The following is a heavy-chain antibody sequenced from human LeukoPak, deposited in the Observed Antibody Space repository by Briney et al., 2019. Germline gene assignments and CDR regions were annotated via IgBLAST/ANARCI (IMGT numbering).Heavy chain of an antibody. CDR2: TSFDGSNY. Sequence: GGSLRLSCAASGFTFSTYAMHWVRQAPGKGLEWVAVTSFDGSNYYYADSVKGRFTISRDNSKNTLYLQMNSLRAEDTAMYYCARDESSGWNYWGQGTLVTVSS. V-gene: IGHV3-30-3*01. CDR1: GFTFSTYA. CDR3: ARDESSGWNY. J-gene: IGHJ4*02. D-gene: IGHD6-19*01.